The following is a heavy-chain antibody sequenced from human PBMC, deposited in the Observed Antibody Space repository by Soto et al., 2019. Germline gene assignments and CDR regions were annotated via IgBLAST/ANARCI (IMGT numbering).Heavy chain of an antibody. D-gene: IGHD3-16*01. Sequence: QVQLQESGPGLVKPSETLSLICTVSGGSVSGDQNYWSWIRQSPGKGLEWIGYISYSGATNYNPSLKSRLTISVDRSKNQFALKLSSVTASDTALYYCATSPRFAFDFWGQGTTVIVSS. CDR3: ATSPRFAFDF. J-gene: IGHJ3*01. CDR2: ISYSGAT. CDR1: GGSVSGDQNY. V-gene: IGHV4-61*01.